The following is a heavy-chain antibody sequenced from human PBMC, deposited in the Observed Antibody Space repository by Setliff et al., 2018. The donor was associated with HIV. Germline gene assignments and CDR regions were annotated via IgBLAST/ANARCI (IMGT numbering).Heavy chain of an antibody. J-gene: IGHJ4*02. CDR2: IYYSGIT. D-gene: IGHD3-22*01. V-gene: IGHV4-39*01. CDR3: ARHQYYYDSSGGGALDY. CDR1: GGSISSSSYY. Sequence: SETLSLTCTVSGGSISSSSYYWGWIRQPPGKGLEWIGSIYYSGITSYNPSLKSRVTISVDTTKNQSSLKLSSVTAADTAVYYCARHQYYYDSSGGGALDYWGQGTLVTVSS.